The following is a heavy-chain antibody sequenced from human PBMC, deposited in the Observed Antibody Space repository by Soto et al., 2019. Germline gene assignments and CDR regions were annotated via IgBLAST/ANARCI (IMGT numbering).Heavy chain of an antibody. Sequence: QVQLVQSGAEVKKPGASVKVSCKASGYTFTSYAMHWVRQAPGQRLEWMGWINAGNGNTKYSQKFQGRVTITRDTSASTAYMELGSLRSEDTAVYYCARSEEYYDILTGYFDYWGQGTLVTVSS. J-gene: IGHJ4*02. CDR2: INAGNGNT. D-gene: IGHD3-9*01. CDR1: GYTFTSYA. CDR3: ARSEEYYDILTGYFDY. V-gene: IGHV1-3*01.